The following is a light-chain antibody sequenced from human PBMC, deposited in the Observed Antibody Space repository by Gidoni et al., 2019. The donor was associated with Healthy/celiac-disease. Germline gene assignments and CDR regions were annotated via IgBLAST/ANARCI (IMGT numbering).Light chain of an antibody. CDR1: NIGSKS. Sequence: SYVLTQPPSVSVAPGKTARITCGGNNIGSKSVHWYQQKPVTAPVLVIDYDSDRPSGIPERFSGSNSGNTATLTISRVEAWDEADYYCQVWDSSSDHVVFGGVTKLTVL. CDR3: QVWDSSSDHVV. J-gene: IGLJ2*01. V-gene: IGLV3-21*04. CDR2: YDS.